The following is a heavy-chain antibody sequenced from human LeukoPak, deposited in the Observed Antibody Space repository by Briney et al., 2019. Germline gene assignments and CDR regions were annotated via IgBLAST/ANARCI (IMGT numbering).Heavy chain of an antibody. Sequence: PGGSLRLSCAASGFTFNNYWMSWVRQAPGKGLEWVANIKQDGSEKYYVGSVKGRFTISRDNAKSFLYLQMNSLRVEDTAVYHCVRQAGRAGGQWGQGTLIAVSS. J-gene: IGHJ4*02. CDR2: IKQDGSEK. CDR1: GFTFNNYW. V-gene: IGHV3-7*03. D-gene: IGHD3-10*01. CDR3: VRQAGRAGGQ.